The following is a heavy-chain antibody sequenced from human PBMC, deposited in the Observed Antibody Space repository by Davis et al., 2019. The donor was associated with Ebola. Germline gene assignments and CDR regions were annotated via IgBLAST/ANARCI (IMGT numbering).Heavy chain of an antibody. J-gene: IGHJ5*02. CDR1: GFTFSSYG. CDR3: AKVAGNNWFDP. V-gene: IGHV3-30*18. D-gene: IGHD6-19*01. CDR2: ISYDGSNK. Sequence: GESLKISCAASGFTFSSYGMHWVRQAPGKGLAWVAVISYDGSNKYYADSVKGRFTISRDNSKNTLYLQMNSLRAEDTAVYYCAKVAGNNWFDPWGQGTLVTVSS.